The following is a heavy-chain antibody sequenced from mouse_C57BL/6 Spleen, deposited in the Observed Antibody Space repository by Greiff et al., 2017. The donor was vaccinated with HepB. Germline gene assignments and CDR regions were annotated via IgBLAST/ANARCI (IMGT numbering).Heavy chain of an antibody. CDR1: GYAFSSSW. D-gene: IGHD1-1*01. Sequence: VQLQQSGPELVKPGASVKISCKASGYAFSSSWMNWVKQRPGKGLEWIGRIYPGDGDTNYNGKFKGKATLTADKSSSTAYMQLSSLTSEDSAVYFCARWPTYYYGGAYWGQGPLVTVSA. CDR2: IYPGDGDT. CDR3: ARWPTYYYGGAY. J-gene: IGHJ3*01. V-gene: IGHV1-82*01.